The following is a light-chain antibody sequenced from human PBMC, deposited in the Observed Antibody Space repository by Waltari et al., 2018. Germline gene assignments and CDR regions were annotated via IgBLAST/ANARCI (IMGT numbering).Light chain of an antibody. Sequence: TLMTQSPAPLSVSLGHRATLSCRASQRVGSNLAWYLQRPGQPPRLLIYGASTRATGVPARFSGSGSGTELTLTVSSLQSEDFGIYYCQQYNDWPHTFGPGTKVDIK. CDR1: QRVGSN. CDR3: QQYNDWPHT. CDR2: GAS. J-gene: IGKJ3*01. V-gene: IGKV3-15*01.